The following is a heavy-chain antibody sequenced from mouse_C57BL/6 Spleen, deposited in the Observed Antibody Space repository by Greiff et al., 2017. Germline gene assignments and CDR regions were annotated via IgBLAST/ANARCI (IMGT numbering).Heavy chain of an antibody. CDR3: TSPITTVVAPY. CDR2: IDPETGGT. J-gene: IGHJ3*01. Sequence: QVQLKQSGAELVRPGASVTLSCKASGYTFTDYEMHWVKQTPVHGLEWIGAIDPETGGTAYNQKFKGKAILTADKSSSTAYMELRSLTSEDSAVYYCTSPITTVVAPYWGQGTLVTVSA. CDR1: GYTFTDYE. V-gene: IGHV1-15*01. D-gene: IGHD1-1*01.